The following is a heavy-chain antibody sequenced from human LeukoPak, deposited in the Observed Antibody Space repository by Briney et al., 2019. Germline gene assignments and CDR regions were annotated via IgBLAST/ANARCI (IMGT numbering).Heavy chain of an antibody. V-gene: IGHV4-4*07. D-gene: IGHD3-3*01. CDR2: IYTSGST. CDR3: AAVLGPFGVVIKGAPSHFDY. CDR1: GGSISSYY. J-gene: IGHJ4*02. Sequence: SETLSLTCTVSGGSISSYYWSWIRQPAGKGLEWIGRIYTSGSTNYNPSLKSRVTISVDTSKNQFSLKLSSVTAADTAVYYCAAVLGPFGVVIKGAPSHFDYWGQGTLVTVSS.